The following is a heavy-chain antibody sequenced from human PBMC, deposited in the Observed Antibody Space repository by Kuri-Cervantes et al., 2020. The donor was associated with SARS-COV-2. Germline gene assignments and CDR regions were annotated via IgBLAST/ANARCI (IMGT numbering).Heavy chain of an antibody. D-gene: IGHD1-7*01. CDR2: ISSSSSTI. CDR3: ARDGPQITGATEGLVVGWFDR. Sequence: GGSLRLSWAASGLTSSSYSMNCVRQAPGKGLEWVSYISSSSSTIYYADSVKGRFTISRDNAKNSLYLQMNSLRDEDTAVYYCARDGPQITGATEGLVVGWFDRWGQGTLVTVSS. CDR1: GLTSSSYS. V-gene: IGHV3-48*02. J-gene: IGHJ5*02.